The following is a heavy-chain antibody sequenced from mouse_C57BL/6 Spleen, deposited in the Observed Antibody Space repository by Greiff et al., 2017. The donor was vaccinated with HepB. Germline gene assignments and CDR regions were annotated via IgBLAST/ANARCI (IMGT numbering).Heavy chain of an antibody. J-gene: IGHJ3*01. D-gene: IGHD2-4*01. Sequence: ESGPGLVKPSQSLSLTCSVTGYSITSGYYWNWIRQFPGNKLEWMGYISYDGSNNYNPSLKNRISITRDTSKNQFFLKLNSVTTEDTATYYCAREGGYYDYDEGPWFAYWGQGTLVTVSA. V-gene: IGHV3-6*01. CDR1: GYSITSGYY. CDR2: ISYDGSN. CDR3: AREGGYYDYDEGPWFAY.